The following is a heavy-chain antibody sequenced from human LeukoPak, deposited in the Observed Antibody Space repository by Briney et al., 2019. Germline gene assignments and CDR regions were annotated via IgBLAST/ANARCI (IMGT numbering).Heavy chain of an antibody. V-gene: IGHV3-23*01. CDR3: AKAVLWFGESYFDY. CDR2: ISGSGGST. J-gene: IGHJ4*02. CDR1: GFTFSSYA. Sequence: PGGSLRLSCAASGFTFSSYAMSWVRQAPGKGLEWVSAISGSGGSTYYADSVKGRFTISRDNSKNTLYLQMNSPRAEDTAVYYCAKAVLWFGESYFDYWGQGTLVTVSS. D-gene: IGHD3-10*01.